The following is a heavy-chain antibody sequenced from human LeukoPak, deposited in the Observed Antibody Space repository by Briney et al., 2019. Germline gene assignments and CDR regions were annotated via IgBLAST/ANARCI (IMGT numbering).Heavy chain of an antibody. D-gene: IGHD3-9*01. CDR2: INPSGGST. CDR3: ARDWSDIFAGYYRTRPTSYYFDY. Sequence: ASVTVSCTASGYTFTSYYMHWMRQPPGPGLEWMGIINPSGGSTSYAKTFQSRVTMIRDTSTSTVYMKLSSLRSEDTAVYYCARDWSDIFAGYYRTRPTSYYFDYWGQETLVSVFS. CDR1: GYTFTSYY. V-gene: IGHV1-46*03. J-gene: IGHJ4*02.